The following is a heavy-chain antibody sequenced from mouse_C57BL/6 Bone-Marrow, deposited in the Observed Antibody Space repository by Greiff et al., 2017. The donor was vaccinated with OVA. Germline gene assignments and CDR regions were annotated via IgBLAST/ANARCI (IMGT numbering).Heavy chain of an antibody. CDR1: GFSLTSYG. D-gene: IGHD1-1*01. V-gene: IGHV2-5*01. CDR3: AKNLRDYYGSSYFDV. J-gene: IGHJ1*03. CDR2: IWRGGST. Sequence: LQQSGPGLVQPSQSLSITCTVSGFSLTSYGVHWVRQSPGKGLEWLGVIWRGGSTDYNAAFMSRLSITKDNSKSQVFFKMNSLQADDTAIYYCAKNLRDYYGSSYFDVWGTGTTVTVSS.